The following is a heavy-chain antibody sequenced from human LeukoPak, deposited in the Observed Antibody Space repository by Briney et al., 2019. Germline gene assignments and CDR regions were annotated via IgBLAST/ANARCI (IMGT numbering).Heavy chain of an antibody. CDR2: ISSSGSTI. CDR3: ARDRLYYDILTGYYYSDHGMDV. CDR1: GFTFSSYE. Sequence: GGSLRLSCAASGFTFSSYEMNWVRQAPGKGLEWVSYISSSGSTIYYADSVKGRFTISRDNAKNSLYPQMNSLRAEDTAVYYCARDRLYYDILTGYYYSDHGMDVWGQGTTVTVPS. J-gene: IGHJ6*02. D-gene: IGHD3-9*01. V-gene: IGHV3-48*03.